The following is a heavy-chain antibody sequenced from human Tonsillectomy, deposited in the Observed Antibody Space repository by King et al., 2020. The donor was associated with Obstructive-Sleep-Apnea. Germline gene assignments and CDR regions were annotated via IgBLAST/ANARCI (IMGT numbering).Heavy chain of an antibody. CDR3: ASLYFYDSSGFYQNFDY. D-gene: IGHD3-22*01. CDR1: GYSFTSYW. CDR2: IDPSDSYT. V-gene: IGHV5-10-1*01. Sequence: QLVQSGAGVKKPGESLRISCKGSGYSFTSYWISWVRQMPGKGLEGRGTIDPSDSYTNYRPSFQGLLTTPAVKSITTTDLKWSSLQASDTAMYYCASLYFYDSSGFYQNFDYWGQGTLVTVSS. J-gene: IGHJ4*02.